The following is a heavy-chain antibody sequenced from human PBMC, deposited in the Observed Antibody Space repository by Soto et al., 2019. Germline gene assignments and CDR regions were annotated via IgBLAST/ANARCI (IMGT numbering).Heavy chain of an antibody. CDR3: ARHTTGTTDYYYYYMDV. CDR1: GGSISSSSYY. Sequence: SETLSLTCTVSGGSISSSSYYWGWIRQPPGKGLEWIGSIYYSGSTYYNPSLKSRVTISVDTSKNQLSLKLSSVTAADTAVYYCARHTTGTTDYYYYYMDVWGKETTVTVSS. J-gene: IGHJ6*03. CDR2: IYYSGST. V-gene: IGHV4-39*01. D-gene: IGHD1-1*01.